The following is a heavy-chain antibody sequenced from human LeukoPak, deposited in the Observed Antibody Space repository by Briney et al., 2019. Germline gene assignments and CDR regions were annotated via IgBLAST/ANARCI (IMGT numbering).Heavy chain of an antibody. D-gene: IGHD3-22*01. CDR2: IYYSGNT. CDR3: ARRYYGSSALDP. Sequence: SETLSLTCTVSGGSISSYYWSWIRQPPGKGLEWIGYIYYSGNTNYNPSLKSRVTISVDTSKNQFSLKLSSVTAADTAVYYCARRYYGSSALDPWGQGTLVTVSS. V-gene: IGHV4-59*01. J-gene: IGHJ5*02. CDR1: GGSISSYY.